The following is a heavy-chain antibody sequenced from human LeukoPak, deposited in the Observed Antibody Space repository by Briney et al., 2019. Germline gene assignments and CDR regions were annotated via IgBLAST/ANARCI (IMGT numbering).Heavy chain of an antibody. V-gene: IGHV3-74*01. Sequence: GGSLRLSCAASGFTFSSYWMHWVRHAPGKGLVWVSRIKSDGRSTSYADSVKGRFTISRDNAKNTLYLQMNSLRAEDTAVYYCARDTDYGDYGDFQHWGQGTLVTVSS. J-gene: IGHJ1*01. CDR2: IKSDGRST. CDR1: GFTFSSYW. D-gene: IGHD4-17*01. CDR3: ARDTDYGDYGDFQH.